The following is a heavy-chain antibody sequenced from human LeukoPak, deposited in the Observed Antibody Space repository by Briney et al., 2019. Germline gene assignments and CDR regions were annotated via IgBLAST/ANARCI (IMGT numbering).Heavy chain of an antibody. CDR1: GFTFSTYA. D-gene: IGHD3-22*01. CDR2: ITSSGSNT. Sequence: PGGSLRLSCAASGFTFSTYAMSWVRQAPGKGLEWVSLITSSGSNTYYADSVKGRFTISRDNSKNTLYLQMNSLRAEDTAVYYCAKHVTMIRDAFDIWGQGTMVTVSS. J-gene: IGHJ3*02. CDR3: AKHVTMIRDAFDI. V-gene: IGHV3-23*01.